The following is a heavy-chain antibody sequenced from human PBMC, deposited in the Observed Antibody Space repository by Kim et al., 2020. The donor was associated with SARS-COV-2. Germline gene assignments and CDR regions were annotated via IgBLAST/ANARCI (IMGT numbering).Heavy chain of an antibody. CDR2: ISGSGGST. CDR1: GFTFSSYA. CDR3: ATKSGASFWSGYYTGYYYGMDV. J-gene: IGHJ6*02. V-gene: IGHV3-23*01. Sequence: GGSLRLSCAASGFTFSSYAMSWVRQAPGKGLEWVSAISGSGGSTYYADSVKGRFTISRDNSKNTLYLQMNSLRAEDTAVYYCATKSGASFWSGYYTGYYYGMDVWGQGTTVTVSS. D-gene: IGHD3-3*01.